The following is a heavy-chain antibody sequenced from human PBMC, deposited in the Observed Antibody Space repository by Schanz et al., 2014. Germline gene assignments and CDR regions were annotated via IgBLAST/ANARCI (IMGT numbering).Heavy chain of an antibody. V-gene: IGHV3-23*03. D-gene: IGHD5-12*01. CDR1: GFTFSNFA. CDR2: LYIRST. J-gene: IGHJ3*01. Sequence: EMQLLESGGGLVQPGGSLRLSCAASGFTFSNFAMTWVRQAPGKGLECVSILYIRSTYYADSVKGRFTISRDNSKNMVFLQMNSLRVEDTAIYYCARDEGKDGYNLAFDVWGQGTLVTVSS. CDR3: ARDEGKDGYNLAFDV.